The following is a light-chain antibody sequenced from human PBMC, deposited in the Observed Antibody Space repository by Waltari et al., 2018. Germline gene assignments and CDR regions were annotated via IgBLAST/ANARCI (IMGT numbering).Light chain of an antibody. CDR1: SSDVGSYNL. CDR3: CSYAGSSTHVV. Sequence: QSALTQPASVSGSPGQSITISCTGTSSDVGSYNLVSWYQQHPGKAPNLMIYEGSKRPSGVSHRFSGSKSGNTASLTISGLQAEDEADYYCCSYAGSSTHVVFGGGTKLTVL. V-gene: IGLV2-23*01. CDR2: EGS. J-gene: IGLJ2*01.